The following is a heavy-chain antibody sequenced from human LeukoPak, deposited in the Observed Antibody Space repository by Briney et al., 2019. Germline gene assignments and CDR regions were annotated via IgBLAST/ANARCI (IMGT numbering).Heavy chain of an antibody. Sequence: SETLSLTCTVSGGSISSSSYYWGWIRQPPGKGLEWIGSIYYSGSTYYNPSLKSRVTISVDTSKNQFSLKLSSVTAADTAVYYCARVGRVTSGPYYYYYGMDVWGQGTTVTVSS. CDR2: IYYSGST. CDR3: ARVGRVTSGPYYYYYGMDV. J-gene: IGHJ6*02. V-gene: IGHV4-39*07. CDR1: GGSISSSSYY. D-gene: IGHD4-17*01.